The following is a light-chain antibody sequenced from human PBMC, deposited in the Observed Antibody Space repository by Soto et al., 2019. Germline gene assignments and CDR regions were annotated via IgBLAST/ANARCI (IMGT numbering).Light chain of an antibody. V-gene: IGLV2-11*01. CDR3: CSYAGTYTHV. Sequence: QSALTQPRSVSGSPGQSVTISCTGTYSDVGLYDYLSWYQQHPGKAPKLIISDVTKRPSGVPDRFSGSKSGNTASLTISGLQAEDEADYYCCSYAGTYTHVFGSGTKLTVL. CDR2: DVT. J-gene: IGLJ1*01. CDR1: YSDVGLYDY.